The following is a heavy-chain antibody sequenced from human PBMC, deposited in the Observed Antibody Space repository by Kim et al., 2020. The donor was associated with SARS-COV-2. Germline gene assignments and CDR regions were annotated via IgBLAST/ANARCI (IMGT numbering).Heavy chain of an antibody. V-gene: IGHV3-30*18. CDR3: AKSPPHYYDILTGWGGGHIDY. Sequence: GGSLRLSCAASGFTFSSYGMHWVRQAPGKGLEWVAVISYDGSNKYYADSVKGRFTISRDNSKNTLYLQMNSLRAEDTAVYYCAKSPPHYYDILTGWGGGHIDYWGQGTLVTVSS. CDR1: GFTFSSYG. J-gene: IGHJ4*02. CDR2: ISYDGSNK. D-gene: IGHD3-9*01.